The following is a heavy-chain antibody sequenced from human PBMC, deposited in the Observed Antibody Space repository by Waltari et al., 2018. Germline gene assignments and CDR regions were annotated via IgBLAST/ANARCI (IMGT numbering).Heavy chain of an antibody. D-gene: IGHD6-13*01. V-gene: IGHV3-49*04. CDR2: IRSKAYGGTT. Sequence: EVQLVESGGGLVQPGRSLRLSGTASGCTFGDYAMSWVRQAPGKGLEWVGFIRSKAYGGTTEYAASLKGRFTISRDDSKSIAYLQMNSLKTEDTAVYYCTRDAYSSSDFDYWGQGTLVTVSS. J-gene: IGHJ4*02. CDR1: GCTFGDYA. CDR3: TRDAYSSSDFDY.